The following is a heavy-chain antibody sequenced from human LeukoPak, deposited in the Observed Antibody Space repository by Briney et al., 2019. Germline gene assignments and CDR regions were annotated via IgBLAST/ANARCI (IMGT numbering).Heavy chain of an antibody. J-gene: IGHJ4*02. CDR3: AREVVGATGRYFDY. CDR1: GFTFSSYG. Sequence: GRSLRLSCAASGFTFSSYGMHWVRQAPGKGLEWVAVIWYDGSNKYYADSVKGRFTISRDNSKNTLYLQMNSPRAEDTAVYYCAREVVGATGRYFDYWGQGTLVTVSS. V-gene: IGHV3-33*01. CDR2: IWYDGSNK. D-gene: IGHD1-26*01.